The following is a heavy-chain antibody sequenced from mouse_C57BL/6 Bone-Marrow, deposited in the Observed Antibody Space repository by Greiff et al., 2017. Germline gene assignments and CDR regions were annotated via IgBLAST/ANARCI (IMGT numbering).Heavy chain of an antibody. CDR3: ARGDGNYRIAY. Sequence: VQLQQSGAELVRPGPSVKVSCKASGYAFTNYLIEWVQQRPGQGLEWIGVINPGGGGTNYNEKFKGRATLTNNKSSRTAYMQLSSLTSEDSAVYYGARGDGNYRIAYGYRGTRVTVSA. J-gene: IGHJ3*01. V-gene: IGHV1-54*01. D-gene: IGHD2-1*01. CDR2: INPGGGGT. CDR1: GYAFTNYL.